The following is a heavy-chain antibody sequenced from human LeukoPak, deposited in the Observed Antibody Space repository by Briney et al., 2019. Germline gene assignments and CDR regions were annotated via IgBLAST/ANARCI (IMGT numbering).Heavy chain of an antibody. Sequence: PGESLKISCKGSGYSFSSHWIGWGRQMPGKGLEWMGIIYPGDSDTTYSPSFQGQVTISADKSISAAYLQWSGLKASDTAMYYCARQRTRYCSGGSCAPHFDYWGQGTLVTVSS. D-gene: IGHD2-15*01. CDR2: IYPGDSDT. CDR1: GYSFSSHW. V-gene: IGHV5-51*01. CDR3: ARQRTRYCSGGSCAPHFDY. J-gene: IGHJ4*02.